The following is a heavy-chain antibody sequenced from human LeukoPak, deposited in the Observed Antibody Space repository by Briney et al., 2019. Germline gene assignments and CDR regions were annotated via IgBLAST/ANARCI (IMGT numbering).Heavy chain of an antibody. CDR1: GFTFSSYG. D-gene: IGHD5-18*01. J-gene: IGHJ4*02. CDR3: AKVRIGGYSYGIDY. Sequence: GGSLRLSCAASGFTFSSYGMHWVRQAPGKXLXXXXVXSXDXSXKXXXXXXXXXXTFSRDNSKNTLYLQMNSLGAEDTAVYYCAKVRIGGYSYGIDYWGQGTLVTVSS. CDR2: XSXDXSXK. V-gene: IGHV3-30*18.